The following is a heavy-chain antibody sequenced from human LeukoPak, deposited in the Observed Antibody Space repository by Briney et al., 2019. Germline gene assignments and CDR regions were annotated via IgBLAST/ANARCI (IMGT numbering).Heavy chain of an antibody. J-gene: IGHJ6*02. Sequence: ASVKVSCKASGGTFSSYAISWVRQAPGQGLEWMGWISAYNGNTNYAQKLQGRVTMTTDTSTSTAYMELRSLRSDDTAVYYCARKVGYCSGGSCYSGDYYYGMDVWGQGTTVTVSS. CDR3: ARKVGYCSGGSCYSGDYYYGMDV. CDR2: ISAYNGNT. D-gene: IGHD2-15*01. V-gene: IGHV1-18*01. CDR1: GGTFSSYA.